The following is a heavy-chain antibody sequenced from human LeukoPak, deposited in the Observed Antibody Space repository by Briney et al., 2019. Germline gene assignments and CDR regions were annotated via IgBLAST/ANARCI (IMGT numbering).Heavy chain of an antibody. D-gene: IGHD3-22*01. V-gene: IGHV3-30*18. J-gene: IGHJ4*02. CDR1: GFTFSSYG. Sequence: GGSLRLSCAASGFTFSSYGIHWVRQAPGKGLEWVAAISNDGSNKYYPDSVKGRFTISRDNSKNTLYSQMNSLRAEDTAVYYCAKDNYYDSSAFIDYWGQGTLVTVSS. CDR2: ISNDGSNK. CDR3: AKDNYYDSSAFIDY.